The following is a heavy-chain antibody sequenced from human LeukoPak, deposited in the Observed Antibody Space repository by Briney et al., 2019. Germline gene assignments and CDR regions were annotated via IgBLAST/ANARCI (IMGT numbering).Heavy chain of an antibody. V-gene: IGHV3-48*04. CDR3: ARDQPPLYLDN. J-gene: IGHJ4*02. CDR2: ISSSSSTI. Sequence: GGSVRLSCAASGFTFSSYSMNWVRQAPGKGLEWVSYISSSSSTIYYADSVKGRFTISRDNAKNSLYLQMNSLRAEDTAVYYCARDQPPLYLDNWGQGTLVTVSS. D-gene: IGHD2-8*01. CDR1: GFTFSSYS.